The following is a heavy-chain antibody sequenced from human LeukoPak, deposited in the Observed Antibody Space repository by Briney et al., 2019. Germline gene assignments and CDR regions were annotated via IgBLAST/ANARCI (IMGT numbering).Heavy chain of an antibody. D-gene: IGHD3-3*01. CDR3: ARSGVRGRITIFGVVPFYFDY. CDR2: ISWNSGSI. V-gene: IGHV3-9*01. Sequence: GGSLRLSCAASGFTFDDYAMHWVRQAPGKGLEWVSRISWNSGSIGYADSVKGRFTISRDNAKNSLYLQMNSLRAEDTAVYYCARSGVRGRITIFGVVPFYFDYWGQGTLVTVSS. CDR1: GFTFDDYA. J-gene: IGHJ4*02.